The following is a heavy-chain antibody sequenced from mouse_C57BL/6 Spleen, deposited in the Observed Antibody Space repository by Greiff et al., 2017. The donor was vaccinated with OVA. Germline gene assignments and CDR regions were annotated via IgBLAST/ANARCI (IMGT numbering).Heavy chain of an antibody. J-gene: IGHJ4*01. CDR1: GYTFTNYW. CDR2: IYPGGGYT. Sequence: VQLVESGAELVRPGTSVKMSCKASGYTFTNYWIGWAKQRPGHGLEWIGDIYPGGGYTNYNEKFKGKATLTADKSSSTAYMQFSSLTSEDSAIYYCARGGYDRAMDYWGQGTSVTVSS. D-gene: IGHD2-2*01. V-gene: IGHV1-63*01. CDR3: ARGGYDRAMDY.